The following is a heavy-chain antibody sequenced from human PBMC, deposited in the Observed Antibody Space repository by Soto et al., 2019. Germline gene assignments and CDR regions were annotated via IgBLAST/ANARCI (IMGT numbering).Heavy chain of an antibody. CDR3: ARGRGAAGTDSFQYYGMDV. J-gene: IGHJ6*02. Sequence: EVQLVESGGGLVKPGGSLRLSCAASGFTFSSYSMNWVRQAPGKGLEWVSSISSSSSYIYYADSVKGRFTISRDNAKNSLYLQMKSLRAEDTAVYYCARGRGAAGTDSFQYYGMDVWGQGTTVTVSS. D-gene: IGHD6-13*01. V-gene: IGHV3-21*01. CDR1: GFTFSSYS. CDR2: ISSSSSYI.